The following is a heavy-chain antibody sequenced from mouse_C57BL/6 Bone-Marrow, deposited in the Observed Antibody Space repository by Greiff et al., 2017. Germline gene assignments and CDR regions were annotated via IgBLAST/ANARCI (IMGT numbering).Heavy chain of an antibody. CDR3: ARSGPLGRSFDY. J-gene: IGHJ2*01. CDR1: GYTFTSYW. CDR2: IYPTSGRT. V-gene: IGHV1-55*01. D-gene: IGHD4-1*01. Sequence: VQLQQPGAELVKPGASVQMSCKASGYTFTSYWITWVKQRPGQGLAWIGDIYPTSGRTNYNEKFKSKAILTVDTSSNTAYMQLSSLTSEDSAVFYCARSGPLGRSFDYWGQGTTLTVSS.